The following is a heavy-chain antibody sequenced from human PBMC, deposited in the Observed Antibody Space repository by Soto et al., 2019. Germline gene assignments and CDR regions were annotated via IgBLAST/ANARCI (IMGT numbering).Heavy chain of an antibody. D-gene: IGHD3-16*01. CDR3: AKLYDYVWAYYYYYYGMDV. J-gene: IGHJ6*02. V-gene: IGHV3-23*01. CDR1: GFTFSSYA. CDR2: ISGSGGST. Sequence: GGLRLSCAASGFTFSSYAMSWVRQAPGKGLEWVSAISGSGGSTYYADSVKGRFTISRDNSKNTLYLQMNSLRAEDTAVYYCAKLYDYVWAYYYYYYGMDVWGQGTTVTVSS.